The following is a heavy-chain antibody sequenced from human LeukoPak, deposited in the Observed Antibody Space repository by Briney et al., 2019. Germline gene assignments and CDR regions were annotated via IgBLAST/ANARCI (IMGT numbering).Heavy chain of an antibody. V-gene: IGHV4-34*01. CDR3: ARRGYSYSSPDY. J-gene: IGHJ4*02. CDR1: GGSFSGYY. D-gene: IGHD5-18*01. Sequence: PSETLSLTCAVYGGSFSGYYWSWIRQPPGKGLEWIGEINHSGSTNYNPSLKSRVTISVDTFKNQFSLKLSSVTAADTAVYCCARRGYSYSSPDYWGQGTLITVSS. CDR2: INHSGST.